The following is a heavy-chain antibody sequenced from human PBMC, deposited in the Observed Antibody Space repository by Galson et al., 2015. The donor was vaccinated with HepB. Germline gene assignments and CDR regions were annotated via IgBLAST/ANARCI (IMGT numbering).Heavy chain of an antibody. J-gene: IGHJ3*02. CDR3: ARENYYDGSGSDAFDM. CDR1: GFTFSRHW. D-gene: IGHD3-22*01. CDR2: IKQDGNEQ. V-gene: IGHV3-7*01. Sequence: SLRLSCAASGFTFSRHWTTWVRQAPGKGLGWVADIKQDGNEQHYVDSVEGRFTISRDNARNSLFLQMDSLRAEDTAVYYCARENYYDGSGSDAFDMWGQGTMVTVSA.